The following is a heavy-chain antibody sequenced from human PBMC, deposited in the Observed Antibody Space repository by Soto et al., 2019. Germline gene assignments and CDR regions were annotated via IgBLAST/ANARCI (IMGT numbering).Heavy chain of an antibody. CDR2: IYYSGST. J-gene: IGHJ4*02. CDR3: ARVTHSGSYYNDY. D-gene: IGHD1-26*01. V-gene: IGHV4-30-4*02. Sequence: TSETLSLTCTVSGGSINSGDYYWSWLRQPPGKGLEWIGYIYYSGSTYYNPSLKSRVTISVDTSKNQFSLKVSSVTAADTAVYYCARVTHSGSYYNDYWGQGTLVTVSS. CDR1: GGSINSGDYY.